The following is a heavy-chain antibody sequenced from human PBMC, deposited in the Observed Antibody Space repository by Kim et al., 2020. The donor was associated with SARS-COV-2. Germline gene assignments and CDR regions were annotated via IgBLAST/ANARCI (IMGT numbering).Heavy chain of an antibody. J-gene: IGHJ4*02. CDR1: GFTFSSYW. CDR3: ARGAVGATIDY. V-gene: IGHV3-74*01. D-gene: IGHD1-26*01. CDR2: INSDGSDT. Sequence: GGSLRLSCAASGFTFSSYWMHWVRQAPGKGLVWVSRINSDGSDTRYGDSVKGRFTISRDNAKNTLYLQMNSLRAEDTAVYYCARGAVGATIDYWGQGTLVTVSS.